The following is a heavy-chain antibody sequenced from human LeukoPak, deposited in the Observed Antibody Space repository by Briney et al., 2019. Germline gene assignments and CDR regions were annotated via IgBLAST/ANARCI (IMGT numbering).Heavy chain of an antibody. D-gene: IGHD2-15*01. Sequence: SVKVSCKASGFTFTSSAMQWVRQARGQRLEWIGWIVVGSGNTNYAQKFQERVTITRDMSTSTAYMELSSLRSEDTAVYYCARSGYCSGGSCPDYWGQGTLVTVSS. V-gene: IGHV1-58*02. CDR2: IVVGSGNT. CDR1: GFTFTSSA. CDR3: ARSGYCSGGSCPDY. J-gene: IGHJ4*02.